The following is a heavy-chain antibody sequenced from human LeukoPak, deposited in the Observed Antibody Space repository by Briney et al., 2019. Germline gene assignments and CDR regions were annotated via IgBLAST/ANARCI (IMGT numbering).Heavy chain of an antibody. J-gene: IGHJ4*02. Sequence: ASVKVSCKASGYTFTSYDINWVRQATGQGLEWMGWINPNTGNTGYVQKFQGRVTMTRSTSISTAYMELSSLRSEDTAMYYCARIDNSNWYYFDYWGQGTLVTVSS. V-gene: IGHV1-8*01. D-gene: IGHD6-13*01. CDR1: GYTFTSYD. CDR3: ARIDNSNWYYFDY. CDR2: INPNTGNT.